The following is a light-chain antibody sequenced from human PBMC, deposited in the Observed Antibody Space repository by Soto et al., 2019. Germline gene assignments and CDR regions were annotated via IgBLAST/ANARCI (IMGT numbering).Light chain of an antibody. CDR2: KAS. J-gene: IGKJ2*01. CDR1: QSVSSW. V-gene: IGKV1-5*03. Sequence: DIQMTQSPSTLSASVGDRVTITCRASQSVSSWLAWYQQKPGKAPKLLISKASLLQSGVPSRFSGSQSGTKFTLTISSLQPGYLGNYYCQQYDSLSSFGQGTKVEIK. CDR3: QQYDSLSS.